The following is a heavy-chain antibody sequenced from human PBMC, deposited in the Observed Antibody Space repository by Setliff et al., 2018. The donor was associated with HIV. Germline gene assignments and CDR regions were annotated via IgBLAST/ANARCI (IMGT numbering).Heavy chain of an antibody. Sequence: SETLSLTCTVSGGYISGSSHYWGWIRQPPGKGLEWIGSISYSENIYSNPSLKSRVTISADTSKKQFSLKLSSVTAADTAVYYCARLRYYDILTGYAFDYWGQGTLVTVSS. V-gene: IGHV4-39*01. CDR3: ARLRYYDILTGYAFDY. D-gene: IGHD3-9*01. CDR2: ISYSENI. J-gene: IGHJ4*02. CDR1: GGYISGSSHY.